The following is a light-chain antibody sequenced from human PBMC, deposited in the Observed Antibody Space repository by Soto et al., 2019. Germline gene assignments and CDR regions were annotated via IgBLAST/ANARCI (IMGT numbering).Light chain of an antibody. CDR1: SSDVGGYNY. V-gene: IGLV2-14*01. Sequence: QSALTQPASVSGSPGQSITISCTGTSSDVGGYNYVSWYQQHPGKAPKLMIYEVSNRPSGFSNRFSGSKSGNTASLTISGLQAEDEADYYCSSYTSSSTLAFGTGTKVTVL. J-gene: IGLJ1*01. CDR2: EVS. CDR3: SSYTSSSTLA.